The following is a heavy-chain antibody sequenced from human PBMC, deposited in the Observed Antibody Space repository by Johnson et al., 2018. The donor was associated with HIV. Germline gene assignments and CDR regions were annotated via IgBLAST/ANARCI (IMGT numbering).Heavy chain of an antibody. CDR3: AKDLGGSDRAFDI. CDR2: ISYDGSNK. Sequence: QVQLVESGGGLVQPGGSLRLSCAASGFTFSSYGMHWVRQAPGKGLEWVAVISYDGSNKYYADSVKGRFTISRDNSKNTLYLQMNRLRAEDTAVYYCAKDLGGSDRAFDIWGQGTMVTVSS. D-gene: IGHD3-16*01. V-gene: IGHV3-30*18. CDR1: GFTFSSYG. J-gene: IGHJ3*02.